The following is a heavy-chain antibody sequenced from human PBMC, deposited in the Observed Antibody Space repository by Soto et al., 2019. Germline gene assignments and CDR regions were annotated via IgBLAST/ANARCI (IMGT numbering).Heavy chain of an antibody. CDR2: ISGSGGTT. CDR1: GFTFSNYA. V-gene: IGHV3-23*01. CDR3: AAYRTVTTETPLYYFDY. Sequence: EVQLLESGGGLVQPGGSLRLSCAASGFTFSNYAMSWVRQAPGKGLEWVSAISGSGGTTYYAESVKGRFTISRDNSKNPLYLQMNSLRAEDTAVYYCAAYRTVTTETPLYYFDYWGQGTLVTVSS. D-gene: IGHD4-17*01. J-gene: IGHJ4*02.